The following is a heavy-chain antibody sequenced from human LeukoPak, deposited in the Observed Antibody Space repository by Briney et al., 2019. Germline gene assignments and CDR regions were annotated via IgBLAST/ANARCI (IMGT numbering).Heavy chain of an antibody. D-gene: IGHD4-11*01. J-gene: IGHJ4*02. CDR2: IRSKAYGGTT. CDR3: TRVGRSNYVAYYFDY. CDR1: GFTFGDYA. V-gene: IGHV3-49*03. Sequence: GGSLRLSCTASGFTFGDYAMSWFRQAPGKGLEWVGFIRSKAYGGTTEYAASVKGRFTISRDDSKSIAYLQMNSLKTEDTAVYYCTRVGRSNYVAYYFDYWGRGTLVTVSS.